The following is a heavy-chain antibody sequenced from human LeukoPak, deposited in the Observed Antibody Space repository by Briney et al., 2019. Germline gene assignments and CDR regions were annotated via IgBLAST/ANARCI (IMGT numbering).Heavy chain of an antibody. CDR3: AFPVREPDY. V-gene: IGHV3-48*03. CDR2: ISGSGSTT. Sequence: QPGGSLRLSCAASGFTFSSYEMNWIRQAPGKGLEWVSYISGSGSTTYADSVKGRFTISRDNAKNSLYLQMNSLRTEDTAVYYCAFPVREPDYWGQGALVTVSS. D-gene: IGHD3-10*01. CDR1: GFTFSSYE. J-gene: IGHJ4*02.